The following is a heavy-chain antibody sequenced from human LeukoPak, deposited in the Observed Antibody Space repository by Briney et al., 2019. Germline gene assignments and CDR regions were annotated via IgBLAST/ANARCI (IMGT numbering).Heavy chain of an antibody. CDR3: AREYRTNGVCSIFQH. D-gene: IGHD2-8*01. CDR2: INPNSGGT. V-gene: IGHV1-2*02. Sequence: GASVKVSCKASGYTFTGYYMHWVRQAPGQGLEWMGWINPNSGGTNYAQKFQGRVTMTRDTSISTAYMELSRLRSDDTAVYYCAREYRTNGVCSIFQHWGQGTLVTVSS. J-gene: IGHJ1*01. CDR1: GYTFTGYY.